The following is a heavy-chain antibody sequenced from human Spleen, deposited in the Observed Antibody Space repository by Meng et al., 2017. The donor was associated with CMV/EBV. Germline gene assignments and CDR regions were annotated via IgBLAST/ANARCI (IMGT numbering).Heavy chain of an antibody. CDR1: GGTFSTYG. V-gene: IGHV1-69*05. CDR3: ARGAIFGVVSVYENAFDM. D-gene: IGHD3-3*01. Sequence: SVKVSCKASGGTFSTYGITWVRQAPGQGLEWMGGIIPIFGTAKYAQKFQGRVTITTDESTSTAYMELSSLRSEDTAVYYCARGAIFGVVSVYENAFDMWGQGTMVTVSS. J-gene: IGHJ3*02. CDR2: IIPIFGTA.